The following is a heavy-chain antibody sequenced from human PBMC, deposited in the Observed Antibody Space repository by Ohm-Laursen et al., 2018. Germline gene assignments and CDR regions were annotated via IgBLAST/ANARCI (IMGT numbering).Heavy chain of an antibody. CDR1: GFTFSGYW. V-gene: IGHV3-74*01. CDR3: AKPDFFDY. CDR2: IKSDGSTT. Sequence: SLRLSCAASGFTFSGYWMHWVRQAPGKGLVWVSRIKSDGSTTSYADSVKGRFTISRDNAKNTLYLQINSLRAEDTAVYYCAKPDFFDYWGQGTLVTVSS. J-gene: IGHJ4*02. D-gene: IGHD3/OR15-3a*01.